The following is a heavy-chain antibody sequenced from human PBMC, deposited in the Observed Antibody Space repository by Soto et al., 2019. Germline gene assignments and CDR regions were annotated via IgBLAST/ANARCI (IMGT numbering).Heavy chain of an antibody. V-gene: IGHV4-30-2*01. CDR3: ARHSHSSGPYLHFDN. Sequence: SETLSLTCAVSGDSISSGGYSWNWIRQPSGKGLEWIGYIYHSGGPDYNPSLKSRVTITVDSSNNQFSLNLRSVTAADTAVYYCARHSHSSGPYLHFDNWGQGTLVTVSS. J-gene: IGHJ4*02. CDR1: GDSISSGGYS. CDR2: IYHSGGP. D-gene: IGHD6-19*01.